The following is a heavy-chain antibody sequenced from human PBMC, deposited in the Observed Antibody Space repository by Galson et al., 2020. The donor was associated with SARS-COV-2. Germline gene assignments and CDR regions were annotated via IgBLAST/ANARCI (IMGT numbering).Heavy chain of an antibody. V-gene: IGHV3-53*01. Sequence: GGSLRLSCAASGFTVSSNYMSWVRQAPGKGLEWVSVIYSGGSTYYADSVKGRFTISRDNSKNTLYLQMNSLRAEDTAVYYCARGIAARRPFDYWGQGTLVTVSS. J-gene: IGHJ4*02. CDR3: ARGIAARRPFDY. CDR2: IYSGGST. D-gene: IGHD6-6*01. CDR1: GFTVSSNY.